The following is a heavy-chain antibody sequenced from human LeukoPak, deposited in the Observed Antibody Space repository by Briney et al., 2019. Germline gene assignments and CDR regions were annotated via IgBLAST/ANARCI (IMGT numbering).Heavy chain of an antibody. D-gene: IGHD3-22*01. CDR2: IIPILGIA. CDR1: GGTFSSYA. CDR3: ATTAKYYYDSSGYYLFGY. Sequence: SVKVSCKASGGTFSSYAISWVRQAPGQGLEWMGRIIPILGIANYAQKFQGRATITADKSTSTAYMELSSLRSEDTAVYYCATTAKYYYDSSGYYLFGYWGQGTLVTVSS. V-gene: IGHV1-69*04. J-gene: IGHJ4*02.